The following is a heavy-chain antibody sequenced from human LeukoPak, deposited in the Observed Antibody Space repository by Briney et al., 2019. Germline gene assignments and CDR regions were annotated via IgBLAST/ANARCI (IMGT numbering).Heavy chain of an antibody. CDR1: GFTVSSNY. CDR3: ARDGTAAGTPNYYGMDV. CDR2: IYSGGST. J-gene: IGHJ6*02. D-gene: IGHD6-13*01. Sequence: GGSLRLSCASSGFTVSSNYMSWVRQAPGKGLEWVSVIYSGGSTYYADSVKGRFTISRDNSKNTLYLQMNSLRAEDTAVYYCARDGTAAGTPNYYGMDVWGQGTTVTVSS. V-gene: IGHV3-66*01.